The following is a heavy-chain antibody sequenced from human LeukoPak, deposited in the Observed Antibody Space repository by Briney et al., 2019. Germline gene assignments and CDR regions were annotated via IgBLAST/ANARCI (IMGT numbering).Heavy chain of an antibody. D-gene: IGHD3-9*01. CDR1: GYTFTSYA. J-gene: IGHJ6*02. V-gene: IGHV7-4-1*02. CDR2: INTNTGNP. Sequence: GASVKVSCKASGYTFTSYAMNWVRQAPGQGLEWIGWINTNTGNPTYAQGFTGRFVFSLDTSVSTAYLQISSLKAEDTAVYYCARGSGRYFDWLSKYYYYYYGMDVRGQGTTVTVSS. CDR3: ARGSGRYFDWLSKYYYYYYGMDV.